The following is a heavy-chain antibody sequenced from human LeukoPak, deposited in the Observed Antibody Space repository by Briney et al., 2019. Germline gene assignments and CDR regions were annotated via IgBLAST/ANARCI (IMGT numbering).Heavy chain of an antibody. V-gene: IGHV3-23*01. CDR2: ISGSGSTT. Sequence: GGSLRLSCAASGFTFRYYVMRWVRHAPGKGLEWVSAISGSGSTTYYADSVKGRFTISRDNSKHTLYPKMNSLRAEETAVYSCAKDTGLGYYDSSGFDYWGQGPLVTVSS. CDR3: AKDTGLGYYDSSGFDY. CDR1: GFTFRYYV. J-gene: IGHJ4*02. D-gene: IGHD3-22*01.